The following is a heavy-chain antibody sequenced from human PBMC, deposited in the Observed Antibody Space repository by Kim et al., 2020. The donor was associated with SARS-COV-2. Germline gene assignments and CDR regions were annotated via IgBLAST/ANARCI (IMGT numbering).Heavy chain of an antibody. CDR1: GGSVTNTY. CDR3: ARDSGITMVVIVAEYSAL. Sequence: SETLSLTCTVSGGSVTNTYWSWLRQPAGKGLEWIGRIYSSGRTDYNPSLKSRVTMSMDTSRNQFSLKLRSVTAADTAVYFCARDSGITMVVIVAEYSALWGRGTLVTVSS. CDR2: IYSSGRT. J-gene: IGHJ2*01. D-gene: IGHD3-22*01. V-gene: IGHV4-4*07.